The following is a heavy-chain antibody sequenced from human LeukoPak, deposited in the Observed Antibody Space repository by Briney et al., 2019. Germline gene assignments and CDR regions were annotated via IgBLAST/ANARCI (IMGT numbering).Heavy chain of an antibody. CDR1: GGSISSYY. Sequence: PSETLSLTCTVSGGSISSYYWSWIRQPAGKGLEWIGRIYTSGSTNYNPSLKSRVTMSVDTSKNQFSLKLSSVTAADTAVYYCARVYYHSVVDSCFDYWGQGTLVTVSS. CDR2: IYTSGST. CDR3: ARVYYHSVVDSCFDY. J-gene: IGHJ4*02. D-gene: IGHD3-22*01. V-gene: IGHV4-4*07.